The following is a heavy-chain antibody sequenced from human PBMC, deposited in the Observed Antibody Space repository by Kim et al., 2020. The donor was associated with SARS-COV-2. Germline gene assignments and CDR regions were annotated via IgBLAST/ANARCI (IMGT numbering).Heavy chain of an antibody. CDR2: IIPIFGTA. D-gene: IGHD3-22*01. CDR1: GGTFSSYA. J-gene: IGHJ4*02. CDR3: ARTRDQDYYDSSGFDY. V-gene: IGHV1-69*13. Sequence: SVKVSCKASGGTFSSYAISWVRQAPGQGLEWMGGIIPIFGTANYAQKFQGRVTITADESTSTAYMELSSLRSEDTAVYYCARTRDQDYYDSSGFDYWGQGTLVTVSS.